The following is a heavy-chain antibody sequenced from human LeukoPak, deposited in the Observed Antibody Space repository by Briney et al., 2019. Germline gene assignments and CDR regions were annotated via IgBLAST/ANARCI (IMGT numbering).Heavy chain of an antibody. CDR1: GFTFSSYG. D-gene: IGHD3-9*01. CDR2: IWYDGSNK. J-gene: IGHJ4*02. CDR3: AKDAGRYFDWLGY. Sequence: SGRSLRLSCAASGFTFSSYGMHWVRQAPGKGLEWVAVIWYDGSNKYYADSVKGRFTISRDNSKNTMYLQMNSPRAKDTAVYYCAKDAGRYFDWLGYWGQGTLVTVSS. V-gene: IGHV3-33*06.